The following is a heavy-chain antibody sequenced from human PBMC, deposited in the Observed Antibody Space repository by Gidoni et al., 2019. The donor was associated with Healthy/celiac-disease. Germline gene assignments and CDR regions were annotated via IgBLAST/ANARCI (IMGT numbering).Heavy chain of an antibody. CDR3: ARDEIAAAAYDY. D-gene: IGHD6-13*01. V-gene: IGHV4-39*07. CDR2: IYSSGST. Sequence: QLQLQQSGPGLVKPSETLSLTCTVSGGSIRSSSYYWGWIRQPPGKGLEWIGSIYSSGSTYYNPSLKSRVTISVDTSKNQFSLKLSSVAAADTAVYYCARDEIAAAAYDYWGQGTLVTVSS. CDR1: GGSIRSSSYY. J-gene: IGHJ4*02.